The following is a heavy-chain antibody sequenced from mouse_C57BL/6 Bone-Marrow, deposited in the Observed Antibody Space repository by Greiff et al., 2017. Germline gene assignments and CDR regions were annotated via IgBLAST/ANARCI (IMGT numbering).Heavy chain of an antibody. CDR2: INYDGSST. CDR3: ASITTVNGYFDV. J-gene: IGHJ1*03. Sequence: EVKLMESEGGLVQPGSSMKLSCTASGFTFSDYYMAWVRQVPEKGLEWVANINYDGSSTYYLDSLKSRFIISRDNAKNILYLQMSSLKSEDTATYYCASITTVNGYFDVWGTGTTVTVSA. D-gene: IGHD1-1*01. V-gene: IGHV5-16*01. CDR1: GFTFSDYY.